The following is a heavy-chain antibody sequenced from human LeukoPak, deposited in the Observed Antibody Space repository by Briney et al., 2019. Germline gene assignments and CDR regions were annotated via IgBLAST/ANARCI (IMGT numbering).Heavy chain of an antibody. V-gene: IGHV3-48*03. CDR1: GFTFSSYE. CDR3: ARDGSGWPYYYYGMDV. Sequence: GGSLRLSCAASGFTFSSYEMNWVRQAPGKGLEWVSYISSSGSTIYYADSVKGRFTISRDNAKNSLYPQMNSLRAEDTAVYYCARDGSGWPYYYYGMDVWGQGTTVTVSS. J-gene: IGHJ6*02. D-gene: IGHD6-19*01. CDR2: ISSSGSTI.